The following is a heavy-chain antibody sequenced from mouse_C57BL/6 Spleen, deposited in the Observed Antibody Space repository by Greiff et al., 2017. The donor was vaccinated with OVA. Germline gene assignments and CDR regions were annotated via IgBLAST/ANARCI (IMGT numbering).Heavy chain of an antibody. J-gene: IGHJ4*01. D-gene: IGHD3-1*01. CDR1: GFSLTSYG. CDR3: AREGLRYYYAMDY. Sequence: VHLVESGPGLVAPSQSLSITCTVSGFSLTSYGVHWVRQPPGKGLEWLVVIWSDGSTTYNSALKSRLSISKENSKSQVFLKRNSLQTDDTAMYYCAREGLRYYYAMDYWGQGTSVTVSS. CDR2: IWSDGST. V-gene: IGHV2-6*03.